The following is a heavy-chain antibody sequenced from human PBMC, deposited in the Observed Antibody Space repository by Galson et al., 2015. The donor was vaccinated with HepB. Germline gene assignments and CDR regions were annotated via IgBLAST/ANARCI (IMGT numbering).Heavy chain of an antibody. Sequence: SVKVSCKASGYTFTGYYMHWVRQAPGQGLEWMGWINPNSGGTNYAQKFQGRVTMTRDTSISTAYMELSRLRSDDTAVYYCARADPAYYYDSSGPSPVSFWGQGTLVTVSS. CDR3: ARADPAYYYDSSGPSPVSF. J-gene: IGHJ4*02. CDR2: INPNSGGT. D-gene: IGHD3-22*01. V-gene: IGHV1-2*02. CDR1: GYTFTGYY.